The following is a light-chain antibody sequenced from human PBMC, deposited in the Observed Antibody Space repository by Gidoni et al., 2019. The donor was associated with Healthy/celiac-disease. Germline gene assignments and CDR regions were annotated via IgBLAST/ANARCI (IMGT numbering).Light chain of an antibody. CDR1: KLGDKY. Sequence: SYELTQPPSVSVSPGQTASITCSGDKLGDKYACWYQQKPGQSPVLVIDQDSKRPSGIPGRFSGSNSGNTATLTISGTQAMDEADYYCQAWDSSTYVVFGGGTKLTVL. CDR3: QAWDSSTYVV. J-gene: IGLJ2*01. CDR2: QDS. V-gene: IGLV3-1*01.